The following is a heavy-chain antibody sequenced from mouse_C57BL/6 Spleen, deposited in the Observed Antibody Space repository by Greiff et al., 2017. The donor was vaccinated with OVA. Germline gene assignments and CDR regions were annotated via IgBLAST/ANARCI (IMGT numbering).Heavy chain of an antibody. CDR3: ARRNYDWPGFAY. Sequence: VKLQQPGAELVKPGASVKMSCKASGYTFTSYWITWVKQRPGQGLEWIGDIYPGSGSTNYNEKFKSKATLTVDTSSSTAYMQLSSLTSEDSAVYYCARRNYDWPGFAYWGQGTLVTVSA. CDR2: IYPGSGST. J-gene: IGHJ3*01. CDR1: GYTFTSYW. V-gene: IGHV1-55*01. D-gene: IGHD2-4*01.